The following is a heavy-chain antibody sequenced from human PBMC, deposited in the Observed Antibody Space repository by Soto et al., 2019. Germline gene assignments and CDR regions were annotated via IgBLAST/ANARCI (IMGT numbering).Heavy chain of an antibody. CDR1: GGSISSGGYS. V-gene: IGHV4-30-2*01. Sequence: SETRCLTCAVSGGSISSGGYSWSWIRQPPGKGLEWIGYIYHSGSTYYNPSLKSRVTISVDRSKNQFSLKLSSVTAADTAVYYCARIAYFFWSYYNFSTSFLFCGPAILV. CDR2: IYHSGST. J-gene: IGHJ4*02. D-gene: IGHD3-10*01. CDR3: ARIAYFFWSYYNFSTSFLF.